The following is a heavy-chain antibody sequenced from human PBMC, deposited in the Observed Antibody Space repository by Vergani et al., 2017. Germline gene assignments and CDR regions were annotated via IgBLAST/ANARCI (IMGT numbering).Heavy chain of an antibody. Sequence: QVQLQESGPGLVKPSQTLSLTCTVSGGSISSGSYYWSWIRQPAGKGLEWIGRIYTSGSTNYNPSLKSRVTISVDTSKNQFSLKLSSVTAADTAVYYCARQIASGYSSGWYRNWFDPWGQGTLVTVSS. V-gene: IGHV4-61*02. CDR1: GGSISSGSYY. CDR2: IYTSGST. J-gene: IGHJ5*02. CDR3: ARQIASGYSSGWYRNWFDP. D-gene: IGHD6-19*01.